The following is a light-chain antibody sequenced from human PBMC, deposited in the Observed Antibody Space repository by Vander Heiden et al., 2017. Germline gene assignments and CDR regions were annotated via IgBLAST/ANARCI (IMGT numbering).Light chain of an antibody. CDR3: QQDGSSPT. CDR2: DAS. V-gene: IGKV3-20*01. J-gene: IGKJ2*01. CDR1: QSVSSSY. Sequence: EIVLTQSPGTLSLSPGVRATLSCRASQSVSSSYLAWYQQKPGQAPRLLIYDASSRATGIPDRFSGSGSGTDFTLTISRLEPEDFAVYYCQQDGSSPTFGQGTKLEIK.